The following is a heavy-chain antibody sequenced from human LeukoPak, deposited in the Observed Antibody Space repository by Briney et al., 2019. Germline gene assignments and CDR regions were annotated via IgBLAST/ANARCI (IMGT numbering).Heavy chain of an antibody. D-gene: IGHD5-24*01. V-gene: IGHV5-51*01. CDR2: IYPGDSET. Sequence: HGEPLKISCKGSGYSFTSDWIGWVRQMPGEGLEWMGIIYPGDSETRYSPSFQGQVTISADKSITTAYLQWGSLKASDTAMYYCTRSPRDGYHDAFDIWGQGTMVTVFS. CDR3: TRSPRDGYHDAFDI. CDR1: GYSFTSDW. J-gene: IGHJ3*02.